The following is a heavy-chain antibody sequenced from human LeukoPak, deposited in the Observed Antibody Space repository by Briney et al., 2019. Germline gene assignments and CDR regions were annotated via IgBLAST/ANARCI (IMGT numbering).Heavy chain of an antibody. V-gene: IGHV3-23*01. Sequence: GGSLRLSCAASGFTFNSYAMTWVRQAPGKGLEWVSVISGSGNNAYYADSVKGRFTISRDNSKNTLYLQMNSLRDEDTAVYYCARGRTGDYWGQGTLVTVSS. J-gene: IGHJ4*02. CDR3: ARGRTGDY. D-gene: IGHD3/OR15-3a*01. CDR1: GFTFNSYA. CDR2: ISGSGNNA.